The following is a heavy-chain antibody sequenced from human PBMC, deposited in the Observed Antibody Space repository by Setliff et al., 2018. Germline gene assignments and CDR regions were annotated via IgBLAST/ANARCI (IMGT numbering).Heavy chain of an antibody. V-gene: IGHV1-69*10. CDR2: IIPILGIA. D-gene: IGHD6-6*01. J-gene: IGHJ4*02. CDR3: ARDLDIGQLVPTYFDY. Sequence: GASVKVSCKASGGTFSSYAISWVRQAPGQGLEWMGGIIPILGIANYAQKFQGRVTITADESTSTAYMELSSLRSKDTAVYYCARDLDIGQLVPTYFDYWGQGTLVTVSS. CDR1: GGTFSSYA.